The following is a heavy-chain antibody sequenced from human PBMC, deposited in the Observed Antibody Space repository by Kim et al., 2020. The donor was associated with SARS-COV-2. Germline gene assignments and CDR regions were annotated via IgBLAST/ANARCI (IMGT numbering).Heavy chain of an antibody. Sequence: SVKVSCKASGGTFSSYAISWVRQAPGQGLEWMGGIIPIFGTANYAQKFQGRVTITADESTSTAYMELSSLRSEDTAVYYCARDGARTMVRGLQKSYYYYGMDVWGQGTTVTVSS. D-gene: IGHD3-10*01. CDR1: GGTFSSYA. CDR3: ARDGARTMVRGLQKSYYYYGMDV. J-gene: IGHJ6*02. CDR2: IIPIFGTA. V-gene: IGHV1-69*13.